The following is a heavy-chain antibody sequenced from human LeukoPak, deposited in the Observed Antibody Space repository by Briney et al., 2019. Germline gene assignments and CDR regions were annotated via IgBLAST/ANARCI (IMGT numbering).Heavy chain of an antibody. Sequence: GESLKISCKGSGYNFTDYWIGWVRQMAGKGLEWMGIIYCGDSDTRYSPSFQGQVTISADKSISTAYLQWSSLKASDTAMYYCAIMSPQAPGDYWGQGTLVTVSS. CDR3: AIMSPQAPGDY. V-gene: IGHV5-51*01. D-gene: IGHD2-8*01. J-gene: IGHJ4*02. CDR2: IYCGDSDT. CDR1: GYNFTDYW.